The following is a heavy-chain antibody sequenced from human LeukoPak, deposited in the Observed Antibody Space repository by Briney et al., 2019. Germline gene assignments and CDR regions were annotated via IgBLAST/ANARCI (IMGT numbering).Heavy chain of an antibody. CDR1: GFTFSDYY. CDR2: ISSSVSTI. Sequence: NPRGSLRLSCAASGFTFSDYYMSWIRQAPGKGLEWVSYISSSVSTIYYADSVKGRFTISRDNAKNSLYMQMNSLRAEDTAVYYCARDSDYGDPRGGYYYYMDVWAKGPRSPSP. CDR3: ARDSDYGDPRGGYYYYMDV. J-gene: IGHJ6*03. D-gene: IGHD4-17*01. V-gene: IGHV3-11*01.